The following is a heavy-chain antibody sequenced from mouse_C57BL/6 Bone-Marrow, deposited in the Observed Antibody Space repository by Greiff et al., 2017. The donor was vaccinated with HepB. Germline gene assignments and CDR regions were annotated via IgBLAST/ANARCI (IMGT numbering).Heavy chain of an antibody. V-gene: IGHV6-6*01. CDR3: TRGLLDSSGYGFAY. CDR1: GFTFSDAW. J-gene: IGHJ3*01. CDR2: IRNKANNHAT. D-gene: IGHD3-2*02. Sequence: EVQGVESGGGLVQPGGSMKLSCAASGFTFSDAWMDWVRQSPEKGLEWVAEIRNKANNHATYYAESVKGRFTISRDDSKSSVYLQMNSLRAEDTGIYYCTRGLLDSSGYGFAYWGQGTLVTVSA.